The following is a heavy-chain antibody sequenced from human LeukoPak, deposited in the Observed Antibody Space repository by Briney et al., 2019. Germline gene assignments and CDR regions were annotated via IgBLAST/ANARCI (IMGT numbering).Heavy chain of an antibody. V-gene: IGHV4-31*03. CDR2: IYYSGST. J-gene: IGHJ3*02. Sequence: ASETLSLTCTVSGGSISSGGYYWSWIRQHPGKGLEWIGYIYYSGSTYYNPSLKSRVTISVDTSKNQFSLKLSSVTAADTAVYYCARGSYQLRDIWGQGTMVTVSS. D-gene: IGHD3-10*01. CDR1: GGSISSGGYY. CDR3: ARGSYQLRDI.